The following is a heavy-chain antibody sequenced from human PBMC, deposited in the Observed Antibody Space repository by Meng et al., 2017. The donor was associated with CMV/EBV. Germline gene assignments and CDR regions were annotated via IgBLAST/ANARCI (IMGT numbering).Heavy chain of an antibody. J-gene: IGHJ4*02. CDR3: AKDYSNYFDY. D-gene: IGHD4-11*01. CDR2: IWYDGSNK. CDR1: AFTFGSFG. Sequence: LACAASAFTFGSFGMHWVRQAPGKGLEWVAVIWYDGSNKYYADSVKGRFTISRDNSKNTLYLQMNSLRAEDTAVYYCAKDYSNYFDYWGQGTLVTVSS. V-gene: IGHV3-33*06.